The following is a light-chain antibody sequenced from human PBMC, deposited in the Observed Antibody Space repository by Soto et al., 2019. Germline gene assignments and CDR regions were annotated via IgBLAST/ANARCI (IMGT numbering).Light chain of an antibody. V-gene: IGKV3-20*01. CDR1: QSISSNY. CDR3: QQYGGSPLT. CDR2: GAS. J-gene: IGKJ4*01. Sequence: EIVLTQSPGTLSLSPGERATLSCRASQSISSNYLAWYQQKPGQAPRLLIYGASSRATGIPDRFSGSGSGTDFTLTISPLEPEDFEVYYCQQYGGSPLTFGGGTKVEIK.